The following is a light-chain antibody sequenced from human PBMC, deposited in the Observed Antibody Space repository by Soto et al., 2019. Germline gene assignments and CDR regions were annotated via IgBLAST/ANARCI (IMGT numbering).Light chain of an antibody. Sequence: EIVMTQSPATLSVSPGERATLSCRASQTVSSSLAWYQQKPGQAPRLLIYGASTRATDIPARFSGSGSGTEFTLTISSLQSEDSAVYYCQQYNNWPPYTFGQGTKLEI. J-gene: IGKJ2*01. CDR2: GAS. CDR1: QTVSSS. CDR3: QQYNNWPPYT. V-gene: IGKV3-15*01.